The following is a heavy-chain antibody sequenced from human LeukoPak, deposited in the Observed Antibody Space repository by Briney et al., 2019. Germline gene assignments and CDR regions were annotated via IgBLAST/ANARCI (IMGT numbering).Heavy chain of an antibody. CDR1: GGSISSSSYY. CDR3: ARHQQWLVFDY. Sequence: SETLSLTCTVSGGSISSSSYYWGWIRQPPGKGLEWIGSIYYSGSTYYNPSLKSRVTISVDTSKNQFSPKLSSVTAAGTAVYYCARHQQWLVFDYWAREPWSPSPQ. V-gene: IGHV4-39*01. D-gene: IGHD6-19*01. CDR2: IYYSGST. J-gene: IGHJ4*02.